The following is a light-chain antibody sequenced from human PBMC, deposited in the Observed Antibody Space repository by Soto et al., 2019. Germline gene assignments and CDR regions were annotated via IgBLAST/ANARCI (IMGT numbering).Light chain of an antibody. CDR1: SSDVGGYNY. V-gene: IGLV2-14*01. CDR3: QSYDSNLSVV. CDR2: DVS. Sequence: QSALTQPASVSGSPGQSITISCTGTSSDVGGYNYVSWYQQHPGKAPKLMIYDVSNRPSGVSNRFSGSKSGTSASLAITGLQAEDEADYYCQSYDSNLSVVFGGGTKLTVL. J-gene: IGLJ2*01.